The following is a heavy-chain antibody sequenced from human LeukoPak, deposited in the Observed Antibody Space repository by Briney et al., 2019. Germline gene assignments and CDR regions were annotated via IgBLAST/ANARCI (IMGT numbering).Heavy chain of an antibody. J-gene: IGHJ4*02. Sequence: GGSLRLSCAASGFTFSDYYMSWIRQAPGKGLEWVSYIVSSGSTIYYTDSVKGRFTISRDNAKNSLYLQMNSLRAEDTAVYYCAKEGNYDYVWGSYRRLDYWGQGTLVTVSS. D-gene: IGHD3-16*02. CDR1: GFTFSDYY. V-gene: IGHV3-11*04. CDR3: AKEGNYDYVWGSYRRLDY. CDR2: IVSSGSTI.